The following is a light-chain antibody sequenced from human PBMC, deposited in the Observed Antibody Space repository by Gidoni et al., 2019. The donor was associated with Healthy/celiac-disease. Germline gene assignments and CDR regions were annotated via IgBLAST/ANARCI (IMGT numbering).Light chain of an antibody. J-gene: IGLJ3*02. Sequence: QSALTQPASVSGSPGQSITISCTGTSSDVGGYNYVSWYQQHAGKAPKLMIYDVSSRPSGVSNRFSGSKSGNTASLTISGLQAGDAADYYCSSYTSSSTPWVFGGGTTLTVL. CDR3: SSYTSSSTPWV. V-gene: IGLV2-14*01. CDR2: DVS. CDR1: SSDVGGYNY.